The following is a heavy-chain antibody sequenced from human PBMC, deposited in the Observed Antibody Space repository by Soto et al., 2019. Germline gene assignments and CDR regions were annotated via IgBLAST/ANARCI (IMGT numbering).Heavy chain of an antibody. CDR3: ARANDYGDYAFDY. CDR2: IWYDGSNK. CDR1: GFTFSSYG. J-gene: IGHJ4*02. Sequence: QVQLVESGGGVVQPGRSLRLSCAASGFTFSSYGMHWVRQAPGKGLEWVAVIWYDGSNKYYADSVKGRFTISRDNSKNTLYLQMHSLRAEDTAVYYCARANDYGDYAFDYWGQGTLVTVSS. V-gene: IGHV3-33*01. D-gene: IGHD4-17*01.